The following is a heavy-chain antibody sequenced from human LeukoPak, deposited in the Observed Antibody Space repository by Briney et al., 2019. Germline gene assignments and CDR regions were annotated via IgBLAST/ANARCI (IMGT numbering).Heavy chain of an antibody. D-gene: IGHD2-21*02. Sequence: SETLSLTCSVSGDSISSSGYYWDWIRQPPGKGLEWIGSIHHSGNTNYNPSLKSRVTMSVDTSKNQFSLNLRSVTAADTAVYYCARLPGGDSSSVVAFDIWGQGTMVTVSS. CDR3: ARLPGGDSSSVVAFDI. V-gene: IGHV4-39*07. J-gene: IGHJ3*02. CDR1: GDSISSSGYY. CDR2: IHHSGNT.